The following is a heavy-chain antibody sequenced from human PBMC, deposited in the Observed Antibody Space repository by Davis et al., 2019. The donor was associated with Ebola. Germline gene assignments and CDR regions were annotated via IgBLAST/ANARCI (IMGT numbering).Heavy chain of an antibody. CDR3: ARVGYDFWSGSQYYYYYMDV. V-gene: IGHV4-59*01. CDR1: GGSISSYY. CDR2: IYYSGST. D-gene: IGHD3-3*01. J-gene: IGHJ6*03. Sequence: PSETLSLTCTVSGGSISSYYWSWIRQPPGKGLEWFGYIYYSGSTNYNPSLKSRVTISVDTSKNQFSLKLSSVTAADTAVYYCARVGYDFWSGSQYYYYYMDVWGKGTTVTVSS.